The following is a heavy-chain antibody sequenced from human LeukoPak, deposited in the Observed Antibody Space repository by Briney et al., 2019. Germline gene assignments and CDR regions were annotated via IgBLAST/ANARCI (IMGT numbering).Heavy chain of an antibody. J-gene: IGHJ4*02. V-gene: IGHV1-18*01. CDR1: GYTFTSYG. CDR2: ISAYNCNT. Sequence: ASVKVPFKSSGYTFTSYGISWVRQAPGQGLEWMGWISAYNCNTNYAQKLQGRVTMTTDTSTSTAYMELRRLRSDDTAVYYCARRKYGVCYIWGQGTLVTVSS. D-gene: IGHD2-8*01. CDR3: ARRKYGVCYI.